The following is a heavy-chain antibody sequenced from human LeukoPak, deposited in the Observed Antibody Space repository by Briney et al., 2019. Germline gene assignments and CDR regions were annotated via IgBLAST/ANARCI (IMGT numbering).Heavy chain of an antibody. J-gene: IGHJ6*03. D-gene: IGHD6-6*01. CDR2: IIPIFGTA. Sequence: SVKVSCKASGGTFSSYAISWVRQAPGQGLEWMGMIIPIFGTANYAQKFQGRVTITTDESTSTAYMELSSLRSEDTAVYYCARFGALFGSSSKYYYMDVWGKGTTVTVSS. CDR1: GGTFSSYA. V-gene: IGHV1-69*05. CDR3: ARFGALFGSSSKYYYMDV.